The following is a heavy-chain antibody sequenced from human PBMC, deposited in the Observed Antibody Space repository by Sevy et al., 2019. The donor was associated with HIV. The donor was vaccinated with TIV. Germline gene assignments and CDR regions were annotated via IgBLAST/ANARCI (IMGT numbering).Heavy chain of an antibody. CDR3: ARALQDYYYGMDV. J-gene: IGHJ6*02. V-gene: IGHV4-59*01. CDR2: IYYSGST. CDR1: GDSISSYY. Sequence: SETLSLTCTVSGDSISSYYWSWIRQPPGKGLEWIGYIYYSGSTNYNPSLKSRVAISKDTSKNQFSLKLSSVTAADTAVYYCARALQDYYYGMDVWGQGTTVTVS.